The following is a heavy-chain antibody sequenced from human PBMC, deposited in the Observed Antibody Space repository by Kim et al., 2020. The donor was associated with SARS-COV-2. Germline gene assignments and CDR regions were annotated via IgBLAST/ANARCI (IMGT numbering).Heavy chain of an antibody. J-gene: IGHJ4*02. Sequence: GGSLRLSCAASGFTFSSYAMSWVRQAPGKGLEWVSAISGSGGSTYYADSVKGRLTISRDNSKNTLYLQMNSLRAEDTAVYYCAKGDGDDYVWGSYRYTGYYLDVWGQGTLVTVSS. V-gene: IGHV3-23*01. CDR3: AKGDGDDYVWGSYRYTGYYLDV. D-gene: IGHD3-16*02. CDR2: ISGSGGST. CDR1: GFTFSSYA.